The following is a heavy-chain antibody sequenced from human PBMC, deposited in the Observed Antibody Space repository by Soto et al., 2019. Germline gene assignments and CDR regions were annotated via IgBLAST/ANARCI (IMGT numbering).Heavy chain of an antibody. CDR3: ARQSITVAGPGYFDY. V-gene: IGHV4-59*08. CDR1: GGSISSYY. CDR2: IYYSGST. D-gene: IGHD6-19*01. Sequence: SETLSLTCTVSGGSISSYYWSWIRQPPGKGLEWIGYIYYSGSTNYNPSLKSRVTISVDTSKNQFSLKLSSVTAADTAVYYCARQSITVAGPGYFDYWGQGTLVTVPQ. J-gene: IGHJ4*02.